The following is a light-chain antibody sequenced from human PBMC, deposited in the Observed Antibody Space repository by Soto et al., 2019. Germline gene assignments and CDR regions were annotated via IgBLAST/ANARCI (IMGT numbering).Light chain of an antibody. V-gene: IGKV1-39*01. CDR3: QESYSTPYT. CDR1: QSISTY. CDR2: AAS. Sequence: DIQMTQSPSSLSASLGDRVTITCRASQSISTYLNWYQQKPGKAPKLLIYAASSLQSGVPSRFSGSGSGTDFTLTISSLQPEDFGTYFCQESYSTPYTFGLGTKVDIK. J-gene: IGKJ2*01.